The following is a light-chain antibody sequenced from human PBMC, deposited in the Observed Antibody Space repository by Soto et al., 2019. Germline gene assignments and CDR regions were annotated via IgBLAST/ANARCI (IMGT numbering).Light chain of an antibody. Sequence: EIVLTQSPDTLPLSPGERATLSCRASQSVSNSYLAWYQQKPGQAPRLLIYGASTRATDIPDRFSGSGSGIDFTLTISRLEPDDFAVYFCQQYGTSVYTFGQGTKLEIK. J-gene: IGKJ2*01. CDR2: GAS. CDR3: QQYGTSVYT. V-gene: IGKV3-20*01. CDR1: QSVSNSY.